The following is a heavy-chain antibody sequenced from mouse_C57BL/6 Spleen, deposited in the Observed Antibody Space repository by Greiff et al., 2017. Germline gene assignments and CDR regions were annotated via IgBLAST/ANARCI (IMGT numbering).Heavy chain of an antibody. J-gene: IGHJ1*03. V-gene: IGHV5-4*01. CDR1: GFTFSSYA. D-gene: IGHD2-4*01. CDR2: ISAGGGYT. Sequence: EVQVVESGGGLVKPGGSLKLSCAASGFTFSSYAMSWVRQTPEKRLEWVATISAGGGYTYYPANVKGRFTISRDNAKNNLYLQMSHLKSEDTAMYYCARSIYYDYGNVDVWGTGTTVTVSS. CDR3: ARSIYYDYGNVDV.